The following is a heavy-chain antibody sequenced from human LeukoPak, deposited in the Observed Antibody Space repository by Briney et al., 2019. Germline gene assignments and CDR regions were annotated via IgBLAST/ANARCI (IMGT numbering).Heavy chain of an antibody. CDR3: ARDPEIAIYGSGSYYI. Sequence: GGSLRLSCAASGFTVSSNYMSWVRQAPGKGLEWVSVIYSGGSTYYADSVKGRFTISRDNSKNTLYLQMNSLRAEDTAVYYCARDPEIAIYGSGSYYIWGQGTLVTVSS. J-gene: IGHJ4*02. CDR2: IYSGGST. V-gene: IGHV3-53*01. D-gene: IGHD3-10*01. CDR1: GFTVSSNY.